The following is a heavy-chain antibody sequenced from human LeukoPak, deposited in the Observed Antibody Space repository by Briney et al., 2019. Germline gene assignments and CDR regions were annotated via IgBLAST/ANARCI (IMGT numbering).Heavy chain of an antibody. Sequence: SETLSLNCTVSGGSISSGGYYWSWIRQHPGKGLEWIGYIYYSGSTNYNPSLKSRVTISVDTSKNQFSLKLSSVTAADTAVYYCARGYDFWSGYPYNWFDPWGQGTLVTVSS. CDR2: IYYSGST. V-gene: IGHV4-61*08. CDR3: ARGYDFWSGYPYNWFDP. D-gene: IGHD3-3*01. CDR1: GGSISSGGYY. J-gene: IGHJ5*02.